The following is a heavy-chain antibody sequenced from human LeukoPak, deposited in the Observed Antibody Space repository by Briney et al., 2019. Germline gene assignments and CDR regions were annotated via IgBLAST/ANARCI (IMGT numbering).Heavy chain of an antibody. CDR1: GFTFSSYN. CDR3: ARDGGYNYGMDV. CDR2: ISSGSGTI. Sequence: GGSLRLSCAASGFTFSSYNMNWVRQAPGKGLEWISHISSGSGTIYYADSVKGRFIISRDNAKNSLYLQMNSLRAEDTAVYYCARDGGYNYGMDVWGQGTTVTVSS. V-gene: IGHV3-48*01. J-gene: IGHJ6*02. D-gene: IGHD2-2*02.